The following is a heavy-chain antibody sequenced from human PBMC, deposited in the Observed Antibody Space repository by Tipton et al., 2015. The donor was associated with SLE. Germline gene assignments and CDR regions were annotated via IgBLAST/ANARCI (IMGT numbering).Heavy chain of an antibody. J-gene: IGHJ4*02. CDR3: ARTPYYGSGSYYAFDY. D-gene: IGHD3-10*01. Sequence: TLSLTCTFSGGSISSYYWSWIRQPPGKGLEWIGYIHYSGSTNYNPSLKSRVTISVDTSKNQFSLKLSSVTAADTAVYYCARTPYYGSGSYYAFDYWGQGTLVTVSS. V-gene: IGHV4-59*07. CDR1: GGSISSYY. CDR2: IHYSGST.